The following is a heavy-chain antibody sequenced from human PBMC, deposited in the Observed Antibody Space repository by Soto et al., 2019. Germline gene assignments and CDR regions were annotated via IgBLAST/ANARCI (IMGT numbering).Heavy chain of an antibody. D-gene: IGHD6-19*01. Sequence: GGSLRLSCAASGFIFSSFAMSWVRQAPGKGLEWVSTISNNGGSTYSADSVKGRFTISRDNSKNTLYLQMNSLRAEDTAVYYYAKDPDMSGWYQPDLDYWGQGTLVTVSS. V-gene: IGHV3-23*01. CDR3: AKDPDMSGWYQPDLDY. CDR1: GFIFSSFA. J-gene: IGHJ4*02. CDR2: ISNNGGST.